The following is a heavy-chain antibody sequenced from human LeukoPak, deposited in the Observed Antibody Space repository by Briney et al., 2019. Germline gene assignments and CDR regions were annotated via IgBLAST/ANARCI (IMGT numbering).Heavy chain of an antibody. D-gene: IGHD6-13*01. CDR1: GNSFTNYL. V-gene: IGHV5-51*01. J-gene: IGHJ4*02. Sequence: GESLKISRKGSGNSFTNYLIGLGRPIPGKGVELVGIIYPGGSDTRYSPSFQGQVTISHDKSISPQYLQWSSLKASDTAMYYCAGRIAANDGGPVYFDYWGQGTLVTVSS. CDR3: AGRIAANDGGPVYFDY. CDR2: IYPGGSDT.